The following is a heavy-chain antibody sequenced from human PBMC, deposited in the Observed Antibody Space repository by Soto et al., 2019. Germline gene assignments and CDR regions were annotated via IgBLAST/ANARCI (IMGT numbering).Heavy chain of an antibody. Sequence: GGSLRLSCAASGFTVSSNYMSWVRQAPGKGLEWVSVIYSGGYTYYADSVKGRFTISRDNSKNTLYLQMNSLRAEDTAVYYCARDGSSSRRGMDVWGQGTTVTAP. CDR1: GFTVSSNY. V-gene: IGHV3-53*01. J-gene: IGHJ6*02. CDR2: IYSGGYT. D-gene: IGHD6-6*01. CDR3: ARDGSSSRRGMDV.